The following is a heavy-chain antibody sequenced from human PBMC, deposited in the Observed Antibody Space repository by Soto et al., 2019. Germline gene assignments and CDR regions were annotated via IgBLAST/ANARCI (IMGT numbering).Heavy chain of an antibody. D-gene: IGHD3-10*01. V-gene: IGHV3-33*01. CDR1: GFTFSSYG. CDR2: IWYDGSNK. Sequence: QVQLVESGRGVVQPGRSLRLSCAASGFTFSSYGMHWVRQAPGKGLEWVAVIWYDGSNKYYADSVKGRFTISRDNSKNTLYLQMNSLRAEDTAVYYCARMAGSPYYYYYGMDVWGQGTTVTVSS. CDR3: ARMAGSPYYYYYGMDV. J-gene: IGHJ6*02.